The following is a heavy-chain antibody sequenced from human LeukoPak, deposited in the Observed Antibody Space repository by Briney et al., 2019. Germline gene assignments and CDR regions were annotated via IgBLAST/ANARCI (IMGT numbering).Heavy chain of an antibody. Sequence: PGGSLRLSYAASGFTFSSYAMSWVRQAPGKGLEWVSAISGSGGSTYYADSVKGRFTISRDNSKNTLYLQMNSLRAEDTAVYYCAKGRHYYGSGSYYFDYWGQGTLVTVSS. V-gene: IGHV3-23*01. CDR1: GFTFSSYA. D-gene: IGHD3-10*01. CDR3: AKGRHYYGSGSYYFDY. CDR2: ISGSGGST. J-gene: IGHJ4*02.